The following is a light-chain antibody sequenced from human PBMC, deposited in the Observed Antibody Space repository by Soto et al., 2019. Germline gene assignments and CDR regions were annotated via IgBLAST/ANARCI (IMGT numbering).Light chain of an antibody. V-gene: IGKV1-39*01. Sequence: DIQMTQSPCSVSASVGDRVTITCRASQSISSYLNWYQQKPGKAPKLLIYAASSLQSGVPSRFSGSGSGTDFTLTISSLQPEDFATYYCQQSYSTPVTFGQGTRLEI. J-gene: IGKJ5*01. CDR3: QQSYSTPVT. CDR1: QSISSY. CDR2: AAS.